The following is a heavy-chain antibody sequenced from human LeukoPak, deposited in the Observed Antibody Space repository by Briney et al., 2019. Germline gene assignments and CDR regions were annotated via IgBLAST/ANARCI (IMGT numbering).Heavy chain of an antibody. Sequence: PSETLSLTCTVSGGSLSNYYWSWIRQPPGEGLEWIAYIYYNGSTNYNPSLKSRLTISIDTSKNQFSLKLSSVTAADTAIYYCARGGGYCSTASCLHDYWGQGTLVTVSS. CDR2: IYYNGST. V-gene: IGHV4-59*01. CDR3: ARGGGYCSTASCLHDY. J-gene: IGHJ4*02. D-gene: IGHD2-2*01. CDR1: GGSLSNYY.